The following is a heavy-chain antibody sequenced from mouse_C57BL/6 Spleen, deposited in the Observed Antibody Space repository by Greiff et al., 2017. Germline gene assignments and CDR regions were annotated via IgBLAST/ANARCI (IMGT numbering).Heavy chain of an antibody. CDR1: GFTFSDYG. Sequence: EVMLVESGGGLVKPGGSLKLSCAASGFTFSDYGMHWVRQAPEKGLEWVAYISSGSSTIYYADTVKGRFTISRDNAKNTLFLQMTSLRSEDTAMYYCARDWDEGGFAYWGQGTLVTVSA. CDR2: ISSGSSTI. CDR3: ARDWDEGGFAY. D-gene: IGHD4-1*01. J-gene: IGHJ3*01. V-gene: IGHV5-17*01.